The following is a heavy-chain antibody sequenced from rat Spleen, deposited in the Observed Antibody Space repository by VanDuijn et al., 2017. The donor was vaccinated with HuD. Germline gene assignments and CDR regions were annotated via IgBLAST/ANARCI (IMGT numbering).Heavy chain of an antibody. D-gene: IGHD1-12*02. V-gene: IGHV2S13*01. CDR1: GFSLTSYH. CDR3: TRNYAYYYDGSYHGGFDY. J-gene: IGHJ2*01. CDR2: IWSGGNT. Sequence: QVQLKESGPGLMQPSQTLSLTCIVSGFSLTSYHVHWVRQSPGNGLEWMAVIWSGGNTDYNSALKSRLSISRDTSKSQVFLKVNSLKTEDTGIYYCTRNYAYYYDGSYHGGFDYWGQGVMVTVSS.